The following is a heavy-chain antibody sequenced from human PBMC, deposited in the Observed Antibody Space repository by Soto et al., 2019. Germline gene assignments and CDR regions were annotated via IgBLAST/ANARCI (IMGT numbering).Heavy chain of an antibody. V-gene: IGHV1-8*01. J-gene: IGHJ6*02. D-gene: IGHD2-2*01. CDR1: GYTFTSYD. Sequence: ASVKVSCKASGYTFTSYDINWVRQATGQGLEWMGWMNTNSGNRGCAQKFQGRDTMTRNTSISTDKMELSSLRSDDKAVYYCARRLQWCSSTSCYGRVPNSCYYYYGMEGWGQGTTVTVAS. CDR2: MNTNSGNR. CDR3: ARRLQWCSSTSCYGRVPNSCYYYYGMEG.